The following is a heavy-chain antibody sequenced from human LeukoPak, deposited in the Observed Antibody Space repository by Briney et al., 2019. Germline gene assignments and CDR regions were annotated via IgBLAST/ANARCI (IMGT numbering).Heavy chain of an antibody. Sequence: GGSLRLSCAASGFTFDDYGMSWVRQAPGKGLEWVAGINWNGGSTGYADSVKGRFTISRDNAKNSLYLQMNSLRAEDTALYHCARGYYYDSSGYYSAAFDIWGQGTMVTVSS. J-gene: IGHJ3*02. CDR1: GFTFDDYG. CDR2: INWNGGST. V-gene: IGHV3-20*01. CDR3: ARGYYYDSSGYYSAAFDI. D-gene: IGHD3-22*01.